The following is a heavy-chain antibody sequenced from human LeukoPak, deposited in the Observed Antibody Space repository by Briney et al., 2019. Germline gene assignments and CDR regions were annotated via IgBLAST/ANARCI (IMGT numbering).Heavy chain of an antibody. CDR1: GYTFTSYG. J-gene: IGHJ4*02. CDR3: AREGARGSSWYGPFDY. V-gene: IGHV1-18*01. Sequence: GASVKVSCKASGYTFTSYGISWVRQAPGQGLEWMGWISAYNGNTNYAQELQGRVTMTTDTSTSTAYMELRSLRSDDTAVYYCAREGARGSSWYGPFDYWGQGTLVTVSS. CDR2: ISAYNGNT. D-gene: IGHD6-13*01.